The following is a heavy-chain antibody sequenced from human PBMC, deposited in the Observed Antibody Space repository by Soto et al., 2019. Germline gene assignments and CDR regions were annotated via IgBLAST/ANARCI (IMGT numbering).Heavy chain of an antibody. CDR2: ISSSGSTI. J-gene: IGHJ5*02. Sequence: GGSLRLSCAASGFTFSDYYMSWIRQAPGKGLEWVSYISSSGSTIYYADSVKGRFTISRDNAKNSLYLQMNSLRAEDTAVYYCARVAEYDFWSGYTPPWFDPWGQGTLVTVSS. V-gene: IGHV3-11*01. CDR1: GFTFSDYY. CDR3: ARVAEYDFWSGYTPPWFDP. D-gene: IGHD3-3*01.